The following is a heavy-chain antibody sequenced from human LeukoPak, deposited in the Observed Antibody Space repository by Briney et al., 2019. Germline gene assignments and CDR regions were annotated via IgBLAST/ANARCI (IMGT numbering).Heavy chain of an antibody. CDR3: ARESPGIAVAGTLTAFDP. CDR2: ISWNSGSI. CDR1: GFTFDDYA. J-gene: IGHJ5*02. D-gene: IGHD6-19*01. V-gene: IGHV3-9*01. Sequence: GGSLRLSCAASGFTFDDYAMHWVRQAPGKGLEWVSGISWNSGSIGYADSVRGRFTISRDNAKNSLYLQMNSLRAEDTAVYYCARESPGIAVAGTLTAFDPWGQGTLVTVSS.